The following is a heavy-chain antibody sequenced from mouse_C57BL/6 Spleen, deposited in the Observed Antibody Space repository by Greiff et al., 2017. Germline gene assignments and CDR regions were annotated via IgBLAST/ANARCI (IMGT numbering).Heavy chain of an antibody. D-gene: IGHD1-1*01. CDR1: GYSITSGYD. CDR2: ISYSGST. CDR3: ARGAYGSMRFAY. V-gene: IGHV3-1*01. Sequence: EVKVVESGPGMVKPSQSLSLTCTVTGYSITSGYDWHWIRHFPGNKLEWMGYISYSGSTNYNPSLKSRISITHDTSKNHFFLKLNSVTTEDTATYYCARGAYGSMRFAYWGQGTLVTVSA. J-gene: IGHJ3*01.